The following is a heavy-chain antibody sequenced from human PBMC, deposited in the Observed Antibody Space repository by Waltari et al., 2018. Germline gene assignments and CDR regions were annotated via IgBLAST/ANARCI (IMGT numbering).Heavy chain of an antibody. CDR3: TRGVDGYIPDY. CDR1: GFTVSSNY. CDR2: IYSGGST. J-gene: IGHJ4*02. Sequence: EVQLVESGGGLIQPGGSLRLSCAASGFTVSSNYMSWVRQAPGKGLEWVSVIYSGGSTYYADSVKSRCTISSINSSNTLYLRMSSLSTEDTAVYFCTRGVDGYIPDYWGQGTLVTVSS. V-gene: IGHV3-53*01. D-gene: IGHD5-12*01.